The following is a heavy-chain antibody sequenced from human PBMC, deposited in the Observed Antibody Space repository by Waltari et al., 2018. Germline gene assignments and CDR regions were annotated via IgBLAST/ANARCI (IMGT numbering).Heavy chain of an antibody. Sequence: QVQLVQSGAEVKKPGASVKVSRKASGYTFTSYDTNSVRPATGQGLEWMGWMNPNSGDTGYAQKFQGRVTMTRNTSISTAYMELSSLRSEDTAVYYCARGLEQLVNGDYMDVWGKGTTVTVSS. CDR1: GYTFTSYD. D-gene: IGHD6-6*01. J-gene: IGHJ6*03. V-gene: IGHV1-8*01. CDR3: ARGLEQLVNGDYMDV. CDR2: MNPNSGDT.